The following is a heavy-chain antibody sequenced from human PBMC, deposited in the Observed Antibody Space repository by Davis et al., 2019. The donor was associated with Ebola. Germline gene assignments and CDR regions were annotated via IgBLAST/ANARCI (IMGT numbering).Heavy chain of an antibody. CDR3: VRDNGYSSG. CDR1: GFTFSDYY. J-gene: IGHJ4*02. D-gene: IGHD6-19*01. V-gene: IGHV3-11*06. CDR2: ISSSSTYT. Sequence: PSETLSLTCAASGFTFSDYYMSWIRQAPGKGLEWVSDISSSSTYTNYADSVKGRFTISRDNAKNSLYLQMNSLRVEDAAVYYCVRDNGYSSGWGQGTLVTVSS.